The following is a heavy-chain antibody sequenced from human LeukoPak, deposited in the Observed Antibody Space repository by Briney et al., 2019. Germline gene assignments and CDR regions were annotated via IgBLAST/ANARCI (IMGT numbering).Heavy chain of an antibody. J-gene: IGHJ6*02. V-gene: IGHV4-4*07. Sequence: PSETLSLTCTVSGGSISSYYWSWIRQPAGKGLEWIGRIYTRGGTNYNPSLKSRVTMSVDTSKNQFSLKLSSVTAADTAVYYCARDSPSYCGGDCYAYYYYGMDLWGQGTTVTVSS. D-gene: IGHD2-21*02. CDR1: GGSISSYY. CDR2: IYTRGGT. CDR3: ARDSPSYCGGDCYAYYYYGMDL.